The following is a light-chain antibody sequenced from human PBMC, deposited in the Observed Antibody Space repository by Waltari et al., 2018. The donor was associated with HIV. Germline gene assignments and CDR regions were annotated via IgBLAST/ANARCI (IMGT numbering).Light chain of an antibody. CDR3: QQYYNTPPT. Sequence: DIVMNPSPDSLPVSLGEKAPLNFQCNPSVLYRSNNRNDLAWYQQKPGKAPKLLIYCASSWQCGVPDRFSGSGSGTDFTLTISSLQAEDVAVYYCQQYYNTPPTFGQGTKLEI. CDR1: PSVLYRSNNRND. J-gene: IGKJ2*01. V-gene: IGKV4-1*01. CDR2: CAS.